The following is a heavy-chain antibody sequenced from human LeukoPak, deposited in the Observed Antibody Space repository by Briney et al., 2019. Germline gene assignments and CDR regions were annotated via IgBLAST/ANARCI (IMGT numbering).Heavy chain of an antibody. CDR1: GYTFTNHY. V-gene: IGHV1-46*01. CDR2: LNPNDGHT. D-gene: IGHD1-26*01. Sequence: ASVKVSCKASGYTFTNHYMHWVRQAPGQGLEWMGILNPNDGHTTYAQMFQGRVTMTRDTSSNTVHMELSSLRYEDTAVYFCARLSSGSYTRGTFDIWGQGTLVTVSS. J-gene: IGHJ3*02. CDR3: ARLSSGSYTRGTFDI.